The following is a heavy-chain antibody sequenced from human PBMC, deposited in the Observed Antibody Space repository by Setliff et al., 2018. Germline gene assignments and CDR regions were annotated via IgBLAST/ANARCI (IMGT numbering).Heavy chain of an antibody. V-gene: IGHV4-61*09. D-gene: IGHD2-15*01. Sequence: SDTLSLTCNVSGASISSGSHYWSWIRQSAGEKPTWIGHVYSTGSTNYNPSFESRVSISVDRSNNQFSLKMTSVTAADTAMYYCVRDRYGRNSDGSGVYNWFDSWGQGILVTVSS. J-gene: IGHJ5*01. CDR3: VRDRYGRNSDGSGVYNWFDS. CDR1: GASISSGSHY. CDR2: VYSTGST.